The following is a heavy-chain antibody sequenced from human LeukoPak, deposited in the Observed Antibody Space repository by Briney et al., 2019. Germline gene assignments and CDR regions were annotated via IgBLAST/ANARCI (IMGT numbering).Heavy chain of an antibody. D-gene: IGHD2/OR15-2a*01. CDR2: ISGSGDIT. J-gene: IGHJ4*02. CDR1: GFTFNIYA. Sequence: GGSLRLSCAASGFTFNIYAMSWVRQAPGKGLEWVSSISGSGDITYYADSVKGRCTISIDKSKNTLYLRMNSLRAEDTVVFYCAKDRFLHSAGEDWGQGTLVTVSS. V-gene: IGHV3-23*01. CDR3: AKDRFLHSAGED.